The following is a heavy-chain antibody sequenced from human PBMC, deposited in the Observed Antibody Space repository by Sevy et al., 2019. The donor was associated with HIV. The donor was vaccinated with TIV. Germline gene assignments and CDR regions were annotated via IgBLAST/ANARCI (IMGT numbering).Heavy chain of an antibody. CDR3: NTDPIILLLVTNGLDV. J-gene: IGHJ6*02. Sequence: GESLKISCAASGFTFSYAWMSWVRQAPGKGLEWIGRIKAKADGGTVEYAAPVKGRFTISRDDSKNMLYLQMNSLKTEDTAVYYCNTDPIILLLVTNGLDVWGQGTTVTVSS. D-gene: IGHD2-8*02. CDR1: GFTFSYAW. CDR2: IKAKADGGTV. V-gene: IGHV3-15*01.